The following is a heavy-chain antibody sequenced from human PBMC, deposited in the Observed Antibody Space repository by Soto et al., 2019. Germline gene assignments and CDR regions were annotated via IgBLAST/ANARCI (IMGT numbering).Heavy chain of an antibody. V-gene: IGHV1-3*01. CDR3: EREKGTEENYHHYGLDI. CDR2: INGGTGQT. J-gene: IGHJ6*02. Sequence: GASVKVSCKDSVYTISTRAIHWVRRAPGQSLEWMGWINGGTGQTKHSQRFQDRVTITRDTSASTAYMELSSLRSEDTAVYYCEREKGTEENYHHYGLDIWGQGTTVTVSS. CDR1: VYTISTRA.